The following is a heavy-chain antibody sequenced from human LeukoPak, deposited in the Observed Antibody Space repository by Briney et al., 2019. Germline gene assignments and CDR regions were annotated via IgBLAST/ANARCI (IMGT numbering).Heavy chain of an antibody. V-gene: IGHV3-21*01. CDR1: GVTFSGYS. CDR2: ITATSRHI. Sequence: GGSLRLSCAAPGVTFSGYSVNWVRQAPGKGLEWVSAITATSRHIYYADSVKGRFTISRDNAKNSLYLQMNSLRVEDTALYYCARVRSVGGIPHAFNIWGQGTMVTVSS. J-gene: IGHJ3*02. D-gene: IGHD6-19*01. CDR3: ARVRSVGGIPHAFNI.